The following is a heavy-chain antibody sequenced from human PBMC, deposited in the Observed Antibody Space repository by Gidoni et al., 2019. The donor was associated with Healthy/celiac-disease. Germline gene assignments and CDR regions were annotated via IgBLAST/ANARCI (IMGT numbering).Heavy chain of an antibody. CDR1: GYSFTSSW. CDR3: ARSAPAYNWKDDGGGGMDV. D-gene: IGHD1-20*01. J-gene: IGHJ6*02. CDR2: IDPSDADT. V-gene: IGHV5-10-1*03. Sequence: EVPLVQSGAEVNKPGESLRLSCKRSGYSFTSSWISWVRQMPGKGLEWMGRIDPSDADTNYSPSCQGHVTSSADKAISTAYLKWSSLKASDTAMYYCARSAPAYNWKDDGGGGMDVWGQGTTVTVSS.